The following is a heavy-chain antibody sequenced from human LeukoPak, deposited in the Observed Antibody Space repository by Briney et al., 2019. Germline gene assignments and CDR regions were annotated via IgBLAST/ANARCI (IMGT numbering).Heavy chain of an antibody. J-gene: IGHJ4*02. CDR2: ISNDGSNE. D-gene: IGHD1-1*01. V-gene: IGHV3-30-3*01. Sequence: GKSLRLSCAAFGFTFSSFPMHWVRQAPGKGLEWVAIISNDGSNEYYADSVKGRFTISRDNSKNTLYLQMNSLRIEDTAFYYCARDKTAFGQLFDYWGQGTLVTVSS. CDR1: GFTFSSFP. CDR3: ARDKTAFGQLFDY.